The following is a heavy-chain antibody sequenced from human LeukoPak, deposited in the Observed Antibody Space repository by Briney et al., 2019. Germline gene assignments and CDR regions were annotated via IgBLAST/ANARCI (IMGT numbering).Heavy chain of an antibody. CDR2: IYYTGNT. Sequence: SETLSLTCSVTGGSISGYYWTWIRQPAGKGLEWIGRIYYTGNTNYNSSLKSRVTMSVDTSKSQFSLRLSSVTAADTAVYYCARDLDYYDRTYAFDIWGQGTLVTVSS. J-gene: IGHJ3*02. CDR1: GGSISGYY. V-gene: IGHV4-4*07. CDR3: ARDLDYYDRTYAFDI. D-gene: IGHD3-22*01.